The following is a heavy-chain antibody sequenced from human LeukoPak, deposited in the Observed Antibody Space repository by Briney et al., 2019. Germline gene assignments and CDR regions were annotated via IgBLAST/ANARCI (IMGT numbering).Heavy chain of an antibody. CDR1: GGSISSSSCY. J-gene: IGHJ4*01. CDR2: IYYSGST. D-gene: IGHD6-19*01. Sequence: KPSETLSLTCTVSGGSISSSSCYWGWIRQPPGKGLEWIGNIYYSGSTYYNPSLKSRVTISVDTSKNQFSLKLRSVTAADTAVYYCARHEMYSSGWHLDYWGQGTLVTVSS. V-gene: IGHV4-39*01. CDR3: ARHEMYSSGWHLDY.